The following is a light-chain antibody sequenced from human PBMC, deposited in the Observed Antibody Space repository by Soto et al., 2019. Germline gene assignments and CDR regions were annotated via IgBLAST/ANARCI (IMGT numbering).Light chain of an antibody. CDR1: QTIASH. CDR2: AAS. CDR3: QLSHTFPLT. J-gene: IGKJ3*01. V-gene: IGKV1-39*01. Sequence: DIEMTQSPSSLSASVGDRVTITCRASQTIASHLNWYQQKPGEAPKLLIYAASSLQRGVPSRFSGTSSGTTFTLLISSLQPEDFATYSCQLSHTFPLTFGPGTRVQIK.